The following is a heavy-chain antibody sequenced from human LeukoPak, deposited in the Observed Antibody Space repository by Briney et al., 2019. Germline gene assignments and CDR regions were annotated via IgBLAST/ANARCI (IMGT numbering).Heavy chain of an antibody. V-gene: IGHV1-69*04. D-gene: IGHD1-26*01. J-gene: IGHJ6*02. Sequence: ASVKVSCKASGYTFTSYGISWVRQAPGQGLEWMGRIIPILGIANYAQKFQGRVTITADKSTSTAYMELSSLRSEDTAVYYCARDGIEDYYYYGMDVWGQGTTVTVSS. CDR3: ARDGIEDYYYYGMDV. CDR2: IIPILGIA. CDR1: GYTFTSYG.